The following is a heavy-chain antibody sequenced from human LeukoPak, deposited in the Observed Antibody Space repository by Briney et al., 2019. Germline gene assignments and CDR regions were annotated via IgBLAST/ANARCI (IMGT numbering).Heavy chain of an antibody. D-gene: IGHD3-10*01. CDR3: ARDWSSGDWDTLDI. J-gene: IGHJ3*02. V-gene: IGHV4-38-2*02. Sequence: SETLYLTCTVSGHSVSSGYYWAWTRQSPGKGLEWHGSISHTGGTYYSPSLRSPLTISLDTSSNQFSLTLSSVTAADTAIYYCARDWSSGDWDTLDIWGQGTLVTVSS. CDR1: GHSVSSGYY. CDR2: ISHTGGT.